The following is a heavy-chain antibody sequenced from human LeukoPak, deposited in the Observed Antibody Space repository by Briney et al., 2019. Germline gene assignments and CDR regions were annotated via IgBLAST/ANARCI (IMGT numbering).Heavy chain of an antibody. D-gene: IGHD3-10*01. CDR2: IYTSGST. CDR3: ARLLGRFSGRPYYFDY. V-gene: IGHV4-61*02. CDR1: GGSISSGSYY. J-gene: IGHJ4*02. Sequence: SQTLSLTCTVSGGSISSGSYYWSWIRQPAGKGLEWIGRIYTSGSTNYNPSLKSRVTISVDTSKNQFSLKLSSVTAADTAVYYCARLLGRFSGRPYYFDYWGQGTLVTVSS.